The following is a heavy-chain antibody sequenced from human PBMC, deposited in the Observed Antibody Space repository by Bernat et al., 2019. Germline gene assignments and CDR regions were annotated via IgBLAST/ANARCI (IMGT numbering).Heavy chain of an antibody. Sequence: EVQLVESGGGLVQPGGSLRLSCAASGFTFSSDSMNWARQAQGKGLEGVAYISTTSSTIYYADSVKGRFTISRDNAKNSLYLQMNSLRDEDTAVYFCARAWFGESVPLDYWDQGTLVTVSS. CDR1: GFTFSSDS. J-gene: IGHJ4*02. CDR2: ISTTSSTI. D-gene: IGHD3-10*01. V-gene: IGHV3-48*02. CDR3: ARAWFGESVPLDY.